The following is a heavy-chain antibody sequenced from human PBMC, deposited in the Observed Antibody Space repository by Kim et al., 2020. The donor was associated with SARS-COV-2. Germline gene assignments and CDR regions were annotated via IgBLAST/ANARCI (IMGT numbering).Heavy chain of an antibody. D-gene: IGHD3-16*02. CDR3: ASHGDDYIWGSYRYSFDY. J-gene: IGHJ4*02. CDR1: GGSISSSSYY. Sequence: SETLSLTCTVSGGSISSSSYYWGWIRQPPGKGLEWIGSIYYSGSTYYNPSLKSRVTISVDTSKNQFSLKLSSVTAADTAVYYCASHGDDYIWGSYRYSFDYWGQGTLVTVSS. V-gene: IGHV4-39*01. CDR2: IYYSGST.